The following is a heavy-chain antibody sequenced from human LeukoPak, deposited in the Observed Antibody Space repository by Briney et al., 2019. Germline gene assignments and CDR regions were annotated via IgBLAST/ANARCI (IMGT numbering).Heavy chain of an antibody. Sequence: GGSLRLSCVASGFTFSNYGIHWVRQAPGKGLEWVAVISDDGSNKYYADSVKGRFTISRDNSKNTLYLQMNSLRAEDTAVYYCAKVGRMVATIDAFDIWGQGTMVTVSS. D-gene: IGHD5-12*01. J-gene: IGHJ3*02. V-gene: IGHV3-30*18. CDR3: AKVGRMVATIDAFDI. CDR1: GFTFSNYG. CDR2: ISDDGSNK.